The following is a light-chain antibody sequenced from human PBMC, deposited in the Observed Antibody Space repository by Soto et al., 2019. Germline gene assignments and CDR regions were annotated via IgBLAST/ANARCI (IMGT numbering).Light chain of an antibody. CDR1: QSVSGRY. CDR2: GAS. CDR3: QQYGSTPWT. J-gene: IGKJ1*01. V-gene: IGKV3-20*01. Sequence: EIVLTQSPGTLSLSPGERATLSCRASQSVSGRYLAWYQQKPGQAPRPLIYGASSRARGIPDRFSGSGSGTDFTLTISRLEPEDFALYYCQQYGSTPWTIGQGTKVEIK.